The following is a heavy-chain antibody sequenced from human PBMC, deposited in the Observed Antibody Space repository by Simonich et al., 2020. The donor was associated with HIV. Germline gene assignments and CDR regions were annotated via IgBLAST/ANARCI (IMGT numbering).Heavy chain of an antibody. J-gene: IGHJ5*02. CDR3: ARGRKITGTYKWFDP. V-gene: IGHV4-34*01. D-gene: IGHD1-7*01. Sequence: QVHLQQWGAGLLKPSETLSITCAVYVRPFTAYNWTWIRPPPGKGLEWLGDINHRKYTNYNPSLKSLLTKSIDTSKNHFSLKRTSVTAADTAVYYCARGRKITGTYKWFDPWGQGTLVTVSS. CDR2: INHRKYT. CDR1: VRPFTAYN.